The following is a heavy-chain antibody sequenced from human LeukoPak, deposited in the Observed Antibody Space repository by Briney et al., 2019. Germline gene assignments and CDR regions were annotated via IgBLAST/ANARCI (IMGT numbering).Heavy chain of an antibody. CDR1: GFPFSKAW. CDR3: TTASARIDY. Sequence: GGSLRLSCAASGFPFSKAWMSWVRQAPEKGLEWVGRIKSKTEGGTTDYAAPVKGRFTISRDDSKNTVYLQMNSLKTEDTAVYYCTTASARIDYWGQGTLVIVSS. D-gene: IGHD6-25*01. CDR2: IKSKTEGGTT. J-gene: IGHJ4*02. V-gene: IGHV3-15*01.